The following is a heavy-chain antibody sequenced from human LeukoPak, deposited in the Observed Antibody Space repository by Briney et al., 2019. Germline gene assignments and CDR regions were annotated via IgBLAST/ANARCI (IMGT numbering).Heavy chain of an antibody. Sequence: PGGSLRLSCAASGFTFSSYGMHWVRQAPGKGLEWVAVISYDGSNKYYADSVKGRFTISRDNSKNTLYLQMNSLRAEDTAVYYCAKDMIPAALDAFDIWGQGTMVTVSS. J-gene: IGHJ3*02. D-gene: IGHD2-2*01. CDR2: ISYDGSNK. V-gene: IGHV3-30*18. CDR1: GFTFSSYG. CDR3: AKDMIPAALDAFDI.